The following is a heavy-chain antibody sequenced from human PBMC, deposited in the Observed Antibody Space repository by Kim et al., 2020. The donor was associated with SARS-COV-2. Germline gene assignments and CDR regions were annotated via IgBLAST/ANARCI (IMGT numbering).Heavy chain of an antibody. D-gene: IGHD2-2*01. Sequence: GGSLRLSCAASGFTFSSYGMHWVRQAPGRGLEWVAVIWYDGSNKYYADSVKGRFTISRDNSKNTLYLQMNSLRAEDTAVYYCARDMWYQLLRRYGMDVWGQGTTVTVSS. CDR2: IWYDGSNK. V-gene: IGHV3-33*01. J-gene: IGHJ6*02. CDR3: ARDMWYQLLRRYGMDV. CDR1: GFTFSSYG.